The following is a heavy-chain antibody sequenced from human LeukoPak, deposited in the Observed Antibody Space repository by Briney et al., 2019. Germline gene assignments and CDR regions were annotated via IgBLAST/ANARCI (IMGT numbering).Heavy chain of an antibody. V-gene: IGHV4-34*01. CDR3: ARGRGGYNSFDY. Sequence: SETVSLTCAVYGGSFSGYYWSWIRQPPGKGLEWIGEINHSGSTNYNPSLKSRVTISVDTSKNQFSLKLSSVTAADTAVYYCARGRGGYNSFDYWGQGTLVTVSS. CDR1: GGSFSGYY. CDR2: INHSGST. D-gene: IGHD5-24*01. J-gene: IGHJ4*02.